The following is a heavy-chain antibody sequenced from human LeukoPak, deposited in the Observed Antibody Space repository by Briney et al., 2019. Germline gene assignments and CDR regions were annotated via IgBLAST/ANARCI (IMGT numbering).Heavy chain of an antibody. CDR3: AKEWNLGGFEY. V-gene: IGHV3-30*02. D-gene: IGHD1-1*01. Sequence: GGSLRLSCTASGFTFSAFGMHWARQAPGKGLEWVAFIRWDGSSKYYADSVKGRFTISRDNSRNTLYLQVNSLRVEDTAIYYCAKEWNLGGFEYWGQGILVTVSS. CDR2: IRWDGSSK. J-gene: IGHJ4*02. CDR1: GFTFSAFG.